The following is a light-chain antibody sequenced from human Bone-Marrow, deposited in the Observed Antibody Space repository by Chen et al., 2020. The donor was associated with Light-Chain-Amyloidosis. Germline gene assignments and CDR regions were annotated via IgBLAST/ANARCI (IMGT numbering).Light chain of an antibody. Sequence: QSLLTPPPSASGTPGQRVTSCCSGASSNVVINYVYWYQHFPVAAPNLLIHRNNQRASGVPDRLSASKSGTSAFLAISGLRSEDEADYYCAAWDGSMSGYVFGTGTKVIVL. CDR2: RNN. CDR3: AAWDGSMSGYV. J-gene: IGLJ1*01. CDR1: SSNVVINY. V-gene: IGLV1-47*01.